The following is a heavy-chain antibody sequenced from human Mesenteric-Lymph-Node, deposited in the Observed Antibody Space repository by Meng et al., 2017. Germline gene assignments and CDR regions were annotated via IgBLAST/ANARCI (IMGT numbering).Heavy chain of an antibody. D-gene: IGHD3-10*01. CDR2: FVNNVDT. Sequence: QVHLLQSGDEVKEPGALVRVSFAASGYTFASYGISWLRQAPGQGLEWMGWFVNNVDTYSAQKFQGRVTMTTDTHTSTAFMELRSLRSDDTAVYYCARGTPGRSYSDYWGQGTLVTVSS. CDR1: GYTFASYG. J-gene: IGHJ4*02. V-gene: IGHV1-18*01. CDR3: ARGTPGRSYSDY.